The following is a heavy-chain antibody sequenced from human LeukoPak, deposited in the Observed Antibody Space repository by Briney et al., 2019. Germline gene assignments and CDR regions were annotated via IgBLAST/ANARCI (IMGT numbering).Heavy chain of an antibody. CDR1: GFTFSSYS. Sequence: PGGSLRLSCAASGFTFSSYSMNWVRQAPGKGLEGVLYISSSSSTIYYADSVKGRFTISRDNAKNSLYLQMNSLRAEDTAVYYCARRSMAAGTFRWFDPWGQGTLVTVSS. CDR2: ISSSSSTI. CDR3: ARRSMAAGTFRWFDP. J-gene: IGHJ5*02. D-gene: IGHD6-13*01. V-gene: IGHV3-48*04.